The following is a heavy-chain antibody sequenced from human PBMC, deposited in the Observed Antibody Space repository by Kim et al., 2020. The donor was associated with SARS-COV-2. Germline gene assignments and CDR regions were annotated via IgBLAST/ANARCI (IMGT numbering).Heavy chain of an antibody. D-gene: IGHD6-13*01. CDR2: ISGSGGST. CDR1: GFTFSSYA. CDR3: AKDFASSSSWYEMWFDP. Sequence: GGSLRLSCAASGFTFSSYAMSWVRQAPGKGLEWVSAISGSGGSTYYADSVKGRFTISRDNSKNTLYLQMNSLRAEDTAVYYCAKDFASSSSWYEMWFDPWGQGTLVTVSS. V-gene: IGHV3-23*01. J-gene: IGHJ5*02.